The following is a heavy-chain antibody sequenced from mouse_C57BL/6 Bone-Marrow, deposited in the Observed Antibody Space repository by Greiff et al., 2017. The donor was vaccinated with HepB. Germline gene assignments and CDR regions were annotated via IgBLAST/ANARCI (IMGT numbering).Heavy chain of an antibody. D-gene: IGHD1-3*01. Sequence: EVNLVESGGDLVKPGGSLKLSCAASGFTFSSYGMSWVRQTPDKRLGWVATISSGGSYTYYPDSVKGRFTISRDNAKNTLYLQMSSLKSEDTAMYYCARHSSGKRGFAYWGQGTLVTVSA. V-gene: IGHV5-6*01. CDR1: GFTFSSYG. CDR3: ARHSSGKRGFAY. CDR2: ISSGGSYT. J-gene: IGHJ3*01.